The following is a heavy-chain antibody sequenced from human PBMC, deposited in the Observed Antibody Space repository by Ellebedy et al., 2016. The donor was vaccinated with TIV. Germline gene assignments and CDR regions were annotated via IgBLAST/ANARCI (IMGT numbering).Heavy chain of an antibody. V-gene: IGHV4-34*01. J-gene: IGHJ4*02. CDR1: GGSFSGYY. Sequence: MPSETLSLTCAVYGGSFSGYYWSWIRQPPGKGLEWIGEIHPSESTNSNPSLTSRVTISVDTSKNQFSLTLSSVAAADTAVYYCARGHSSGWTMGGDYWGQGTLVTVSS. CDR2: IHPSEST. D-gene: IGHD6-19*01. CDR3: ARGHSSGWTMGGDY.